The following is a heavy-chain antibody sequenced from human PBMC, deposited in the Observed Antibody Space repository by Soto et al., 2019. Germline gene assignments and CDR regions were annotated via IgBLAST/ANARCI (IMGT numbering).Heavy chain of an antibody. CDR1: GFTFSSYG. J-gene: IGHJ5*02. CDR2: ISYDGSNK. Sequence: GGSLRLSCAASGFTFSSYGMHWFRQAPGKGLEWVAVISYDGSNKYYADSAKGRFTISRDNSKNTLYLQMNSLRAEDTAVYYSARPLDYYDSSGYYYVGNTWFDPWGQGAPVTVSS. CDR3: ARPLDYYDSSGYYYVGNTWFDP. V-gene: IGHV3-30*03. D-gene: IGHD3-22*01.